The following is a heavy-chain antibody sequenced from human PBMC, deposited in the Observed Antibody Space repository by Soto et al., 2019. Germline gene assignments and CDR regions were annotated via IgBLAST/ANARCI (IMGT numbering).Heavy chain of an antibody. V-gene: IGHV3-48*03. D-gene: IGHD3-9*01. Sequence: GGTLRLSCAASGFSFNLHEMNWVRQAPGKGLEWISYIGTSGSSKYYADSVHGRFIIIRANTKNSLYLDMTSMRGDDTGIYYCERAGGSRAFDGTYFDPWGQGTPVTVSS. CDR1: GFSFNLHE. CDR2: IGTSGSSK. CDR3: ERAGGSRAFDGTYFDP. J-gene: IGHJ5*02.